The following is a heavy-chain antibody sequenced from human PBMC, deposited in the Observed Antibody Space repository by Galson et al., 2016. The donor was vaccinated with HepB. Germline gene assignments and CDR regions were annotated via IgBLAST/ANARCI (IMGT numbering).Heavy chain of an antibody. V-gene: IGHV3-33*01. D-gene: IGHD1/OR15-1a*01. CDR3: ARDANWNKIYHYYVMDV. CDR1: GFTFSTYG. Sequence: SLRLSCAASGFTFSTYGMHWVRQAPGKGLEWVAILWNDGTTKHYADSVKGRFTISRDNSQNTLYLQMDSLRAEDTAVYYCARDANWNKIYHYYVMDVWGQGTTVTVSS. CDR2: LWNDGTTK. J-gene: IGHJ6*02.